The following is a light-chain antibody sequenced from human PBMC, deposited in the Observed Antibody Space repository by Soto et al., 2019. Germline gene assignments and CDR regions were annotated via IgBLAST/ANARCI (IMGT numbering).Light chain of an antibody. J-gene: IGLJ3*02. CDR3: CSYAGSDTWV. CDR2: EGS. V-gene: IGLV2-23*01. CDR1: SSDVGSYNF. Sequence: QSALTQPASVSGSPGQSITISCTGTSSDVGSYNFVSWYQQYPGKAPKVLIYEGSKRPSGISNRFSGSKSGNTASLTISGLQAEDEADYFCCSYAGSDTWVFGRGTKLTVL.